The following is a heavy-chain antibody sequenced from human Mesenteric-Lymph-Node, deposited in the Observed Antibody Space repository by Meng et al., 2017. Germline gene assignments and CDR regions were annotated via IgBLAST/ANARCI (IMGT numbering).Heavy chain of an antibody. CDR2: IYYSGST. J-gene: IGHJ4*02. Sequence: SETLSLTCTVSGGSISSSSYYWGWIRQPPGKGLEWIGSIYYSGSTYYNPSLKSRVTISVDTSKNQFSLKLSSVTAADTAVYYCASWMVTMVRGVDYWGQGTLVTVSS. D-gene: IGHD3-10*01. V-gene: IGHV4-39*07. CDR1: GGSISSSSYY. CDR3: ASWMVTMVRGVDY.